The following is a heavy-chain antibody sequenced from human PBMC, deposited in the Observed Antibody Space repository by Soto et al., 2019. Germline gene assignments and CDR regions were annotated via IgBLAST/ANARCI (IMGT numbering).Heavy chain of an antibody. CDR1: GGSISSYY. CDR2: IYYSGST. J-gene: IGHJ5*02. Sequence: SDTLSLTCTVSGGSISSYYWSWIRQPPGKGLEWVGYIYYSGSTNYNPSLKSRVTISVDTSKNQFSLKLSSVTAADTAVYYCAASETRFCFDPWGQGTLVTVSS. V-gene: IGHV4-59*01. CDR3: AASETRFCFDP. D-gene: IGHD1-7*01.